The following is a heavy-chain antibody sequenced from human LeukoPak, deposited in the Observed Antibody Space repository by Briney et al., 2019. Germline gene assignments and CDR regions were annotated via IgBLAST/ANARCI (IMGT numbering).Heavy chain of an antibody. V-gene: IGHV3-23*01. J-gene: IGHJ4*02. CDR2: ISGSGSST. CDR3: ARESEGGTGTSCPDY. D-gene: IGHD2-2*01. Sequence: PGGSLRLSCAASGITFSSYAMSWVRQAPGKGLEWVSVISGSGSSTYYADSVKGRFAISRDNSKSTLYLQVNSLRVEDTALYYCARESEGGTGTSCPDYWGQGTLVTVSS. CDR1: GITFSSYA.